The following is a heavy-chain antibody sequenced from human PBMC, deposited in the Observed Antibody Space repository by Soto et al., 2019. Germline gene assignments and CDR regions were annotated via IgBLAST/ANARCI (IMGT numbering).Heavy chain of an antibody. Sequence: SETLSLTCAVYGGSFSGYYWSWIRQPPGKGLEWIGEINHSGSTNYNPSLKSRVTISVDTSKNQFSLKLSSVTAADTAVYYCARGHGDFDYWGQGTPVIVSS. V-gene: IGHV4-34*01. J-gene: IGHJ4*02. CDR3: ARGHGDFDY. CDR1: GGSFSGYY. CDR2: INHSGST. D-gene: IGHD4-17*01.